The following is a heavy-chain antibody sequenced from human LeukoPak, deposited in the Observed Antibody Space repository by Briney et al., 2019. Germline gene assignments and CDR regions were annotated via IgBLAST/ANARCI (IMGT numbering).Heavy chain of an antibody. CDR3: ASLADSGSYPLDY. V-gene: IGHV4-34*01. CDR2: INHSGST. CDR1: GGSFGGYY. J-gene: IGHJ4*02. Sequence: SETLSLTCAVYGGSFGGYYWSWIRQPPGKGLEWIGEINHSGSTNYNPSLKSRVTISVDTSKNQFSLKLSSVTAADTAVYYCASLADSGSYPLDYWGQGTLVTVSS. D-gene: IGHD1-26*01.